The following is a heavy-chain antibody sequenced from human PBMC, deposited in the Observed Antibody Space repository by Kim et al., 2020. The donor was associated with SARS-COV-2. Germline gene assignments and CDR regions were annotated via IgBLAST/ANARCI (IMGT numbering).Heavy chain of an antibody. Sequence: GGSLRLSCAASGFTFSNNSMAWVRQAPAKGLQWVAAIKQDGSDPYFADSVKGRFTISRDNAKNSLYLQASSLRAEDTAMYYCARIASHSISHWGHGAPAT. J-gene: IGHJ4*01. CDR1: GFTFSNNS. CDR3: ARIASHSISH. V-gene: IGHV3-7*01. D-gene: IGHD2-2*01. CDR2: IKQDGSDP.